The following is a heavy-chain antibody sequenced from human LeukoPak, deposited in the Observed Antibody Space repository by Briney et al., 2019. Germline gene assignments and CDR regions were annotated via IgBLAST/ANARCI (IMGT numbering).Heavy chain of an antibody. J-gene: IGHJ4*02. CDR2: INPNSGGT. CDR3: AIVDVGYSYGLYFDY. V-gene: IGHV1-2*02. CDR1: GYTFTGYY. Sequence: ASVKVSCKASGYTFTGYYMHWVRQAPGQGLEWMGWINPNSGGTNYAQKFQGRVTMTRDTSISTAYMELSRLRSDDTAVYYCAIVDVGYSYGLYFDYWGQGTRVTVSA. D-gene: IGHD5-18*01.